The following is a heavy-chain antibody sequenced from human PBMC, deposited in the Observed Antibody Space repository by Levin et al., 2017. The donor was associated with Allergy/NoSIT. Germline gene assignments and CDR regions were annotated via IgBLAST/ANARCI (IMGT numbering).Heavy chain of an antibody. CDR2: IHSSGST. CDR1: GGSLSSYY. CDR3: AGVYTGNDKIDY. V-gene: IGHV4-59*01. D-gene: IGHD1-26*01. J-gene: IGHJ4*02. Sequence: PSETLSLTCIVSGGSLSSYYWGWIRQPPGKGLEWIGYIHSSGSTNYNPSLKSRVTISVDTSKNQFSLKLTSVTAADTAVYYCAGVYTGNDKIDYWGQGTLVTVSS.